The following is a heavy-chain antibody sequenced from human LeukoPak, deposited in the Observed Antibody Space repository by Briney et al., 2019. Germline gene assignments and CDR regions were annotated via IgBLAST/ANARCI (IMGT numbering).Heavy chain of an antibody. CDR2: IKQDGSEK. J-gene: IGHJ3*02. Sequence: GSLRLSCAASGFTFSSYWMSWVRQAPGKGLEWVANIKQDGSEKYYVDSVKGRFTISRDNSKNTLYLQMNSLRAEDTAVYYCAKYRSSGYYLVDAFDIWGQGTMVTVSS. V-gene: IGHV3-7*03. CDR3: AKYRSSGYYLVDAFDI. D-gene: IGHD3-22*01. CDR1: GFTFSSYW.